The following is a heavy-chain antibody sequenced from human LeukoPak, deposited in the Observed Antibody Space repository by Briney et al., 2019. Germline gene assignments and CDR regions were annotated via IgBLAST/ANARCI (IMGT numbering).Heavy chain of an antibody. D-gene: IGHD3/OR15-3a*01. Sequence: KSGGSLRLSCAASGFTFSSCSMNWVRQAPGKGLEWVSSISSSSSYIYYADSVKGRFTISRDNAKNSLYLQMNSLRAEDTAVYYCARGLRTGYGFDYWGQGTLVTVSS. CDR1: GFTFSSCS. V-gene: IGHV3-21*01. CDR2: ISSSSSYI. CDR3: ARGLRTGYGFDY. J-gene: IGHJ4*02.